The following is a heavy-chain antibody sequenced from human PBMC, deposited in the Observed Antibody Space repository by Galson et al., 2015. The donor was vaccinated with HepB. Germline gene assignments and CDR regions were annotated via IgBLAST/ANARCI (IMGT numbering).Heavy chain of an antibody. Sequence: QSGAEVKKPGESLKISCKGSGYSFTSYWIGWVRQMPGKGLEWMGIIYPGDSDTRYSPSFQGQVTISADKSISTAYLQWSSLKASDTAMYYCARQLLPREVRGPFDPWGQGTLVTVSS. V-gene: IGHV5-51*01. CDR1: GYSFTSYW. D-gene: IGHD2-21*01. J-gene: IGHJ5*02. CDR3: ARQLLPREVRGPFDP. CDR2: IYPGDSDT.